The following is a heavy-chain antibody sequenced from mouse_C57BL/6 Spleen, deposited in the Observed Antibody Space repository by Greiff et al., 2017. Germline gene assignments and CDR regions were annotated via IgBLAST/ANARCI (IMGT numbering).Heavy chain of an antibody. J-gene: IGHJ4*01. CDR1: GFTFSSYA. Sequence: EVKLEESGGGLVKPGGSLKLSCAASGFTFSSYAMSWVRQTPEKRLEWVATISDGGSYTYYPDNVKGRFTISRDNAKNNLYLQMSHLKSEDTAMYYCAREGAAQATSAMDYWGQGTSVTVSS. D-gene: IGHD3-2*02. CDR2: ISDGGSYT. CDR3: AREGAAQATSAMDY. V-gene: IGHV5-4*01.